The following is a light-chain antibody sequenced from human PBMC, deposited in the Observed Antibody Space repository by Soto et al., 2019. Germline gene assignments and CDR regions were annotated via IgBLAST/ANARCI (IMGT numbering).Light chain of an antibody. J-gene: IGKJ1*01. CDR3: QQYTGYSQWT. CDR1: QTISKW. Sequence: DIQMTQSPSTLSAAVGDRVTITCRASQTISKWLAWYQQKPGQAPKLLIYDASTLESGVPSRFSGSGSGTDFNLTISSLQRVDFATYYCQQYTGYSQWTFGPGTKVEIK. CDR2: DAS. V-gene: IGKV1-5*01.